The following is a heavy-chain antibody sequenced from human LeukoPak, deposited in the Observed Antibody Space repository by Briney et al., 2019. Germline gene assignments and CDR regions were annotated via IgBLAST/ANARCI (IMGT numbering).Heavy chain of an antibody. J-gene: IGHJ4*02. V-gene: IGHV3-23*01. CDR2: ISGSGGTT. D-gene: IGHD1-26*01. CDR1: GFTFSSYG. CDR3: ARERGWELLGGFDY. Sequence: GGSLRLSCAASGFTFSSYGMSWVRQAPGKGLEWVSAISGSGGTTYYADSVKGRFTISRDNSKNTLYLQMNSLRAEDTAVYYCARERGWELLGGFDYWGQGTLVTVSS.